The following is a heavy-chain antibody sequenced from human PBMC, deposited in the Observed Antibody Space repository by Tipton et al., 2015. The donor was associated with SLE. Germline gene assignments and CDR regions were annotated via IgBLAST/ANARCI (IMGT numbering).Heavy chain of an antibody. D-gene: IGHD6-6*01. CDR1: GGSISSHY. V-gene: IGHV4-59*11. Sequence: TLSLTCTGSGGSISSHYWRGIRQPPGKGLEWIGYIYYSGSTNYNPSLKSRVTISVDTTKNQFSLKLSSVTAADTAVYYCARVDSSYTYYYYYGMDVWGQGTTVTVSS. CDR2: IYYSGST. J-gene: IGHJ6*02. CDR3: ARVDSSYTYYYYYGMDV.